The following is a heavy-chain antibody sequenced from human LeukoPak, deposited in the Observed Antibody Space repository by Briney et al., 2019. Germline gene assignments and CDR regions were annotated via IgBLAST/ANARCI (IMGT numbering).Heavy chain of an antibody. CDR1: GGTFSSYA. CDR2: IIPIFGTA. V-gene: IGHV1-69*13. CDR3: ARDLDYYDSSGPRGEYFQH. J-gene: IGHJ1*01. Sequence: SVKVSCKASGGTFSSYAISWVRQAPGQGLEWMGGIIPIFGTANYAQKFQGRVTISADESTSTAYMELSSLRSEDTAVYYCARDLDYYDSSGPRGEYFQHWGQGTLVTVSS. D-gene: IGHD3-22*01.